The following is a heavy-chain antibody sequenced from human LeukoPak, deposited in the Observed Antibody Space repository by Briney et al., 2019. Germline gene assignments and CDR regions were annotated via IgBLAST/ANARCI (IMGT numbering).Heavy chain of an antibody. J-gene: IGHJ4*02. Sequence: PGGSLRLSCTASGFTFIDYWMTWVRQTPGKGLEWLANINEDGSAKNYVDSVKGRFTISRDNAVNSLYLQMNSLRAEDTALYYCAKDICTGDCYFDYWGQGTLVTVSS. CDR2: INEDGSAK. CDR3: AKDICTGDCYFDY. V-gene: IGHV3-7*03. D-gene: IGHD2-21*02. CDR1: GFTFIDYW.